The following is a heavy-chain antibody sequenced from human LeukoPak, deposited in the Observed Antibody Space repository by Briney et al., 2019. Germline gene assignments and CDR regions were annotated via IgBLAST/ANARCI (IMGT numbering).Heavy chain of an antibody. CDR2: IYYSGST. Sequence: LETLSLTCTVSGGSISSSSYYWGWIRQPPGKGLEWIGSIYYSGSTYYNPSLKSRVTISVDTSKNQFSLKLSSVTAADTAVYYCARDQSVLLWFGELYGFDPWGQGTLVTVSS. D-gene: IGHD3-10*01. CDR3: ARDQSVLLWFGELYGFDP. V-gene: IGHV4-39*07. CDR1: GGSISSSSYY. J-gene: IGHJ5*02.